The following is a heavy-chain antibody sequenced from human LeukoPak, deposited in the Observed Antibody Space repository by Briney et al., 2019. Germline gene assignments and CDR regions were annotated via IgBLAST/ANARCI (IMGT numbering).Heavy chain of an antibody. V-gene: IGHV3-48*03. D-gene: IGHD4-17*01. CDR2: ISSSGNII. J-gene: IGHJ4*02. Sequence: HPGRSLRLSCAASGSTFSRYEMNWVRQAPGKGLEWVSYISSSGNIIYYADSVKGRLTVSRDNAKNSLYLDMNSLRAEDTAVYYCVRITNDYGDYWGQGTLVTVSS. CDR1: GSTFSRYE. CDR3: VRITNDYGDY.